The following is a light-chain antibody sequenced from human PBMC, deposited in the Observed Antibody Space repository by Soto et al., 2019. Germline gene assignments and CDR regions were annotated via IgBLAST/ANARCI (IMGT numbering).Light chain of an antibody. Sequence: QSVLTQSPSASASLGASVKLTCTLSSGHSSYAIAWHQQQPEKGLRYLMKLNSDGSHSKGDGIPDRFSGSSSGAERYLTISSLQSEDEADYYCQTWGTGPFVFGTGTKLTVL. V-gene: IGLV4-69*01. CDR3: QTWGTGPFV. CDR2: LNSDGSH. CDR1: SGHSSYA. J-gene: IGLJ1*01.